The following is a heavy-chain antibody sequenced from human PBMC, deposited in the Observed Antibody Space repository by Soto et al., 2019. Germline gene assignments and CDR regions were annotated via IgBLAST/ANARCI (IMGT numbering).Heavy chain of an antibody. CDR3: ARGVGLLWFGELLNQAFDI. V-gene: IGHV4-59*01. Sequence: PSETLSLTCTVSGGSISIYYWSWIRQPPGKGLEWIGYIYYSGSTNYNPSLKSRVTISVDTSKNQFSLKLSSVTAADTAVYYCARGVGLLWFGELLNQAFDIWGQGTMVTVSS. J-gene: IGHJ3*02. D-gene: IGHD3-10*01. CDR1: GGSISIYY. CDR2: IYYSGST.